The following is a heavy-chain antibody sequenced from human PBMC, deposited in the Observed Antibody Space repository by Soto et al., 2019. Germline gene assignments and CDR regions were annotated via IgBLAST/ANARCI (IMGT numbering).Heavy chain of an antibody. V-gene: IGHV4-34*01. J-gene: IGHJ4*02. CDR2: INHSGST. Sequence: QVQLQQWGAGLLKPSETLSLTCAVYGGSFSGYYWTWIRQPPGTGLEWIGEINHSGSTNYNPSLKSRVTISVDTSKNQFSLKLTSVTAADTAVYYCARDKITVLCDYWGQGTLVTVSS. D-gene: IGHD3-10*01. CDR3: ARDKITVLCDY. CDR1: GGSFSGYY.